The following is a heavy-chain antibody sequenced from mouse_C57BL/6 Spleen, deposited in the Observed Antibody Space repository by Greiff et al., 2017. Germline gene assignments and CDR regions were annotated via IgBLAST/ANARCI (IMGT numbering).Heavy chain of an antibody. J-gene: IGHJ2*01. CDR1: GYTFTDYY. V-gene: IGHV1-19*01. CDR2: INPYNGGT. Sequence: VQLKQSGPVLVKPGASVKLSCKASGYTFTDYYMNWVKQSHGKSLEWIGVINPYNGGTSYNQKFKGKATLTVDKSSSTAYMELNSLTSEDAAVYYCARWADSLDYWGQGTTLTVSS. CDR3: ARWADSLDY.